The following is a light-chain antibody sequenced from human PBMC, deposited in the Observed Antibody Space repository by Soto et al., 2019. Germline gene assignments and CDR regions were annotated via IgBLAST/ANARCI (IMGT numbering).Light chain of an antibody. V-gene: IGLV2-14*01. J-gene: IGLJ3*02. CDR1: SSDIGTYNF. CDR2: EVS. Sequence: QSARTQPASVSGSPGQSITMSCTASSSDIGTYNFVSWYQQHAGKAPRLILYEVSNRPSGVSSRFSGSKSGNSASLTISGLQPEDEAHYFCSSYAATSTLVFGGGTKLTVL. CDR3: SSYAATSTLV.